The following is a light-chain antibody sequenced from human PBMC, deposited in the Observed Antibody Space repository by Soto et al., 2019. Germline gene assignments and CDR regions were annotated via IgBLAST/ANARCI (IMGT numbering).Light chain of an antibody. CDR2: DVS. CDR3: SSYTTSSTYV. J-gene: IGLJ1*01. V-gene: IGLV2-18*02. Sequence: QSALTQPPSVSGSPGQSVAISCTGTSSDVGSSNGVSWYQQPPGTAPKLMIYDVSNRPSVVPDRFSGSKSGNTASLTISGLQAQDEADYYCSSYTTSSTYVFGTGTKLTVL. CDR1: SSDVGSSNG.